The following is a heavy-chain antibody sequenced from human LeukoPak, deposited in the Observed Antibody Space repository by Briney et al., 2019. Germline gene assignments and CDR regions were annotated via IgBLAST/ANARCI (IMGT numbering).Heavy chain of an antibody. CDR2: VSQSGST. Sequence: SETLSLTCTVSGYSLRNGYHWAWFRPPPGKGLEWIGSVSQSGSTYDNPSLKSRVTMSMDTSKNQFSVKMRAVTAADTAVYCCARSEINDYSRFWGQGILVTVSS. D-gene: IGHD4-11*01. V-gene: IGHV4-38-2*02. CDR1: GYSLRNGYH. J-gene: IGHJ4*02. CDR3: ARSEINDYSRF.